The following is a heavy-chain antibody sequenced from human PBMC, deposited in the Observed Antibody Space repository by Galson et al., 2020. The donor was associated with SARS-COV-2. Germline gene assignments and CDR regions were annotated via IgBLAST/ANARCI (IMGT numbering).Heavy chain of an antibody. D-gene: IGHD5-12*01. J-gene: IGHJ4*02. V-gene: IGHV4-30-4*01. CDR1: GGSISSGDYY. Sequence: ETSETLSLTCTVSGGSISSGDYYWSWIRQPPGKGLEWIGYIYYSGSTYYNPSLKSRVTISVDTSKNQFSLKLSSVTAADTAVYYCASLLRDGYDYHSDYWGQGTLVTVSS. CDR2: IYYSGST. CDR3: ASLLRDGYDYHSDY.